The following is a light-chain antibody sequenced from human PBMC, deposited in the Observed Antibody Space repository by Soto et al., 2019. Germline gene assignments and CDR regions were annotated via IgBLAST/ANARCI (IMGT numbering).Light chain of an antibody. CDR1: PTVSSTF. CDR3: QYYSYLAT. CDR2: DVA. Sequence: EMGFTQSPGPLSLSPGEIATLSCRTSPTVSSTFLAWYQPKPGQAPRLPIYDVASRAAAIPARCSGSGSGTDFTLTISRLELDDFAVYYWQYYSYLATFGKGTKVEVK. V-gene: IGKV3-20*01. J-gene: IGKJ1*01.